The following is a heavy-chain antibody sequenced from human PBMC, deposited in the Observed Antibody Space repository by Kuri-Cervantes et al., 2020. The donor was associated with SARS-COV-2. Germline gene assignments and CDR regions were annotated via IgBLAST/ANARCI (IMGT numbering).Heavy chain of an antibody. CDR1: GGSFSGYQ. Sequence: SQTLSLTCAVFGGSFSGYQWGWIRQSPGEGLEWIGEINHSGGTNYNSSLKSRVIISADTSKNQFSLKMRSVTAADTAVYYCARGLVAVVPSPVLGLGPHYYSYHVDVWGHGTTVTVSS. CDR2: INHSGGT. D-gene: IGHD2-2*01. J-gene: IGHJ6*02. CDR3: ARGLVAVVPSPVLGLGPHYYSYHVDV. V-gene: IGHV4-34*01.